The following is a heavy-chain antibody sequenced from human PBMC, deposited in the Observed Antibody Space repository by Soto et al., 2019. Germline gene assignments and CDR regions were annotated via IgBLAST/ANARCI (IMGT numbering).Heavy chain of an antibody. D-gene: IGHD3-3*01. CDR1: GFSLSTSGMC. CDR3: ARIIDVTSLTIFGVAPTADDAFDI. Sequence: VSGPTLVNPTQTLTLTCTFSGFSLSTSGMCVSWIRQPPGKALEWLARIDWDDDKYYSTSLKTRLTISKDTSKNQVVLTMTNMDPVDTATYYCARIIDVTSLTIFGVAPTADDAFDIWGQGTMVTVSS. V-gene: IGHV2-70*11. J-gene: IGHJ3*02. CDR2: IDWDDDK.